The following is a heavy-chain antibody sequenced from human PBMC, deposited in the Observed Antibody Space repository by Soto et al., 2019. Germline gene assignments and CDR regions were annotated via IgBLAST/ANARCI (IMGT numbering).Heavy chain of an antibody. CDR3: ARAGRIAAVYYFDY. Sequence: SETLSLTCAVSGYSISSGCYWGWIRQPPGKGLECIGSIYHSGGTYYNPSLKSRVTMSVDTSHNQFSLRLTSVTAADTAVYYCARAGRIAAVYYFDYWGQGTPVTVSS. J-gene: IGHJ4*02. D-gene: IGHD6-13*01. V-gene: IGHV4-38-2*01. CDR2: IYHSGGT. CDR1: GYSISSGCY.